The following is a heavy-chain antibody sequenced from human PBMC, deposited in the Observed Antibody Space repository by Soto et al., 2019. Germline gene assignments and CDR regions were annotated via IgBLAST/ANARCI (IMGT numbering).Heavy chain of an antibody. CDR1: GFSLSNARMG. CDR2: IFSNDEK. Sequence: QVTLKESGPVLVKPTETLTLTCTVSGFSLSNARMGVSWIRQPPGKALEWLAHIFSNDEKSYSTSLKSRLTISKDTSKSQVVLTMTNMDHVDTATYYCARHSSGYYYVRDYYYYGMDVWGQGTTVTVSS. D-gene: IGHD3-22*01. J-gene: IGHJ6*02. CDR3: ARHSSGYYYVRDYYYYGMDV. V-gene: IGHV2-26*01.